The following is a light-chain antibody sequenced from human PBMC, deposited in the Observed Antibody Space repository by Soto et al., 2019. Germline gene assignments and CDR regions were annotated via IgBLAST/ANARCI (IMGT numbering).Light chain of an antibody. Sequence: DVVMTQSPLSLPVTLGQPASISCRSSQSLVYSDGNTYLNWFQQRPGQSPRRLIYKISNCDSGVPDRFSGSGSGTDFTLKISRVEAEDVGVYYCMQGTHWPRTFGQGTKLEIK. V-gene: IGKV2D-30*01. CDR1: QSLVYSDGNTY. J-gene: IGKJ2*01. CDR3: MQGTHWPRT. CDR2: KIS.